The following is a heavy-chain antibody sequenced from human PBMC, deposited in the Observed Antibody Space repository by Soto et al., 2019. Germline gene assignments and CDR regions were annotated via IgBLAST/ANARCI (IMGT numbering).Heavy chain of an antibody. D-gene: IGHD4-17*01. V-gene: IGHV1-69*08. Sequence: QVQLVQSGAEVKKPGSSVKVSCKASGGTFSSYTISWVRQAPGQGLEWMGRIIPILGIANDAQKFQGRVTITADKSTSTAYMELSSLRSEDTAVYYCARDGAWGTVTTMDYWGQGTLVTVSS. CDR2: IIPILGIA. J-gene: IGHJ4*02. CDR3: ARDGAWGTVTTMDY. CDR1: GGTFSSYT.